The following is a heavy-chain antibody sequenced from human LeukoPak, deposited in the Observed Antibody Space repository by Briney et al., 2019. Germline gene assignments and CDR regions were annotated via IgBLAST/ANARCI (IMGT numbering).Heavy chain of an antibody. Sequence: GGSLGLSCAASGFTFSDYYMSWIRQAPGKGLEWVSYISSSGSTIYYADSVKGRFTISRDNAKNSLYLQMNSLRAEDTAVYYCAREFTVPAAISADFVDYWGQGTLVTVSS. CDR3: AREFTVPAAISADFVDY. D-gene: IGHD2-2*02. CDR1: GFTFSDYY. CDR2: ISSSGSTI. V-gene: IGHV3-11*04. J-gene: IGHJ4*02.